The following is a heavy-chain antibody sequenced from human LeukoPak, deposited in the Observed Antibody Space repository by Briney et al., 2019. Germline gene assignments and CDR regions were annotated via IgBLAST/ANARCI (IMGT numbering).Heavy chain of an antibody. D-gene: IGHD3-22*01. J-gene: IGHJ6*02. CDR2: IIPIFGTA. Sequence: SVKVSCKASGGTFSSYAISWVRQAPGQGLEWMGGIIPIFGTANYAQKFQGRVTITADESTSTAYMELSSLRSEDTAVYYCASSGNYYDSSGPLNGMDVWGQGTTVTVSS. V-gene: IGHV1-69*01. CDR3: ASSGNYYDSSGPLNGMDV. CDR1: GGTFSSYA.